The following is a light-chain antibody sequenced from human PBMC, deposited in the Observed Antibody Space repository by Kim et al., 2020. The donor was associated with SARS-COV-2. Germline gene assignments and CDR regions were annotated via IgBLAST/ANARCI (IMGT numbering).Light chain of an antibody. V-gene: IGLV3-25*03. CDR1: ALPKKY. CDR3: QSADSSGTLNGV. Sequence: SYELTQPPSVSVSPGQTARITCSGDALPKKYAYWYQQKPGQSPVLVIYQDSERPSGIPERFSGSSSGNTATLTISGVQAEDEADYYCQSADSSGTLNGV. J-gene: IGLJ3*02. CDR2: QDS.